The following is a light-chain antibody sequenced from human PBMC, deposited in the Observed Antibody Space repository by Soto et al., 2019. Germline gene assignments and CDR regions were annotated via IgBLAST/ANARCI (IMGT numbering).Light chain of an antibody. V-gene: IGKV3-20*01. CDR3: QQYGSSPPYT. CDR2: GSS. J-gene: IGKJ2*01. Sequence: EVVLTQSPGTLSLSPGERATLSCRASQSVSNNYFAWYQQKPGQAPRLLIFGSSDRATGIPDTFSGSGSGTDFTLTISRLEPEDVGVYYCQQYGSSPPYTFGQGTKLEIK. CDR1: QSVSNNY.